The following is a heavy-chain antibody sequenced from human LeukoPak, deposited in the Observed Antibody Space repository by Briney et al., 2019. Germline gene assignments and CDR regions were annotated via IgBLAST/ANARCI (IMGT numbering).Heavy chain of an antibody. CDR1: GYTFTGYY. CDR2: INPNSGGT. V-gene: IGHV1-2*02. J-gene: IGHJ3*02. Sequence: GASVKVSCKASGYTFTGYYMHWVRQAPGQGLEWMGWINPNSGGTNYAQKFQGRVTMTRDTSISTAYMELSRLRPDDTAVYYCAREDCSSTSCSVCDIWGQGTMVTVSS. CDR3: AREDCSSTSCSVCDI. D-gene: IGHD2-2*01.